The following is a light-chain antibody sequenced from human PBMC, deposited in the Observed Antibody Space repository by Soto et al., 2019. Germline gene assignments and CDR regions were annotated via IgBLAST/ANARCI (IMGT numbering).Light chain of an antibody. CDR3: QQSYNSPPIT. CDR1: QSISSW. J-gene: IGKJ5*01. CDR2: DAS. Sequence: DIQMTQSPSTLSASAGDRVTITCRASQSISSWLAWYQQKPGKAPKLLIYDASSLESGVPSRFSGSGAGTEFTLTISSLQPDDFAAYYCQQSYNSPPITFGQGTRVEIK. V-gene: IGKV1-5*01.